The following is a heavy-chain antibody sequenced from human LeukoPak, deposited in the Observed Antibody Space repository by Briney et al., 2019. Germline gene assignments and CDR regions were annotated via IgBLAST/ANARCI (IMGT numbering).Heavy chain of an antibody. CDR3: ARSHLSVVSRGTSWFDP. CDR1: GGSISSYY. J-gene: IGHJ5*02. V-gene: IGHV4-59*01. Sequence: SETPSLTCTVSGGSISSYYWSWIRQPPGKGLEWIGYIYYSGSTNYNPSLKSRVTISVDTSKNQFSLKLSSVTAADTAVYYCARSHLSVVSRGTSWFDPWGQGTLVTVSS. CDR2: IYYSGST. D-gene: IGHD4-23*01.